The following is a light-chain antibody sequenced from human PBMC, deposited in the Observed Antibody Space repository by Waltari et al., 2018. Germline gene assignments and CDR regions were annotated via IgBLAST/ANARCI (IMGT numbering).Light chain of an antibody. J-gene: IGKJ1*01. CDR3: QHYVRLPVT. CDR2: GAS. Sequence: DIVLTQSQGTLPLSPGERVILSCRVSQSVSRALAWYQQKPGQVPRLLIYGASNRATGIPDRFSGSGSGTDFSLTISRLEPEDFAVYYCQHYVRLPVTFGQGTKVEIK. V-gene: IGKV3-20*01. CDR1: QSVSRA.